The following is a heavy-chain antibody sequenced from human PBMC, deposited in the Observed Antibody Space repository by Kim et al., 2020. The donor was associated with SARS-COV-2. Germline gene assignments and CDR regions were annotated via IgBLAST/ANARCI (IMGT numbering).Heavy chain of an antibody. D-gene: IGHD3-3*01. Sequence: AASVEGPFTISRDNSKNPLYLQMNSLRAEDTAVYYCARDGGVYYYYGMDVWGQGTTVTVSS. J-gene: IGHJ6*02. V-gene: IGHV3-30*07. CDR3: ARDGGVYYYYGMDV.